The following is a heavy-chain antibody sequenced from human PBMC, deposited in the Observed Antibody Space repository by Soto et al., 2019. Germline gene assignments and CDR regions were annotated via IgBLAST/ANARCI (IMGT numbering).Heavy chain of an antibody. CDR3: APYGDYVGWFDP. Sequence: KESGPTLVKPTQTLTLTCPFSGFSLSTSGVGVGWIRQPPGKALEWLALIYWNDDKRYSPSLKSRLIITKDTSKNQVVLTMTNMDPVDTATYYCAPYGDYVGWFDPWGQGTLVTVSS. V-gene: IGHV2-5*01. D-gene: IGHD4-17*01. CDR2: IYWNDDK. J-gene: IGHJ5*02. CDR1: GFSLSTSGVG.